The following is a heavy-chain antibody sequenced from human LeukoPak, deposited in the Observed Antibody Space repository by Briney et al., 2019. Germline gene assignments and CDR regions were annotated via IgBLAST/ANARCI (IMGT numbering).Heavy chain of an antibody. J-gene: IGHJ6*03. CDR2: IYSDNT. D-gene: IGHD1-26*01. CDR3: AEPGVGATYYYYMDV. V-gene: IGHV3-53*01. Sequence: PGGSLRLSCAASGFTVSSNYMSWVRQAPGKGLEWVSFIYSDNTHYSDSVKGRFTISRDNSKNTLYLQMSSLRAEDTAVYYCAEPGVGATYYYYMDVWGKGTTVTISS. CDR1: GFTVSSNY.